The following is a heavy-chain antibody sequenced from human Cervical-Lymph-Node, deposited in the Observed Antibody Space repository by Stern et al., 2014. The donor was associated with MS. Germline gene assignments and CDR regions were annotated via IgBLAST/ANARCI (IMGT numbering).Heavy chain of an antibody. CDR2: IYPVDSDT. CDR3: ARRSGSSWDFDY. D-gene: IGHD6-6*01. V-gene: IGHV5-51*03. CDR1: GYTFTTHW. Sequence: EVQLLESGAEVKKPGESLKISCKGSGYTFTTHWIGWVRPMPGKGLEWMGGIYPVDSDTRYSPPVQGQVTIAADRSINTAYLQWSSRKASDSAMYYCARRSGSSWDFDYWGQGTLVTVSS. J-gene: IGHJ4*02.